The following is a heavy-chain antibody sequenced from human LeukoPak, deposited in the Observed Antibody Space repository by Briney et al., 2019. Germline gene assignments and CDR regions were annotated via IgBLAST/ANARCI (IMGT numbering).Heavy chain of an antibody. D-gene: IGHD3-10*02. CDR1: GFTVDDYG. CDR2: INWNGGST. CDR3: AELGITMIGGV. J-gene: IGHJ6*04. Sequence: GGSLRLSCAASGFTVDDYGMSWVRHVPGKGLEWVSGINWNGGSTGYTDSVKGRFTISRDNAKNSLYLQMNSLRAEDTAVCYCAELGITMIGGVWGKGTTVTISS. V-gene: IGHV3-20*04.